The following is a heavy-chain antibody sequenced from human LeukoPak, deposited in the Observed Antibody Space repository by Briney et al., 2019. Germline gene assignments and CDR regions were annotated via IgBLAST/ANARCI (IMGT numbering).Heavy chain of an antibody. J-gene: IGHJ4*02. CDR1: GFPFSSYA. CDR2: ISGSGGST. D-gene: IGHD4-17*01. Sequence: QPGGSLRLSCAASGFPFSSYAMSWVRQAPGKGLEWVSAISGSGGSTYYADSVKGRFTISRDNSKNTPYLQMNSLRAEDTAVYYCAKARSPTTVSFDYWGQGTLVTVSS. V-gene: IGHV3-23*01. CDR3: AKARSPTTVSFDY.